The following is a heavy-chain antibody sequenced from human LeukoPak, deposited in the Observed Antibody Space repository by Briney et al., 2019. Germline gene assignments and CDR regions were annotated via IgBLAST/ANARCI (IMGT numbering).Heavy chain of an antibody. CDR3: ARWGVVFDAFDI. Sequence: SQTLSLTCTVSGGSISSGGYYWSWIRQHPGKGLEWIGYIYYSGSTYYNPSLKSRVTILVDTSKNQFSLKLSSVTAADTAVYYCARWGVVFDAFDIWGQGTMVTVPS. V-gene: IGHV4-31*03. CDR1: GGSISSGGYY. CDR2: IYYSGST. D-gene: IGHD3-3*01. J-gene: IGHJ3*02.